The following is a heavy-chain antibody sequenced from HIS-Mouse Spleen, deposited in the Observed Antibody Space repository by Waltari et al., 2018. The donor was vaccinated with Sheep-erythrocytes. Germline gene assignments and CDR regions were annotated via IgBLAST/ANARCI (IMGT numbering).Heavy chain of an antibody. CDR3: AQTGATTPHFDY. V-gene: IGHV1-69*04. CDR2: IIPILGIA. CDR1: GCTFSSYA. Sequence: QVQLVQSGAEVKKPGSSVKVSCQASGCTFSSYAISWVRQAPGQGLEWMGRIIPILGIANYAQKFQGRVTITADKSTSTAYMELSSLRSEDTAVYYCAQTGATTPHFDYWGQGTLVTVSS. J-gene: IGHJ4*02. D-gene: IGHD1-26*01.